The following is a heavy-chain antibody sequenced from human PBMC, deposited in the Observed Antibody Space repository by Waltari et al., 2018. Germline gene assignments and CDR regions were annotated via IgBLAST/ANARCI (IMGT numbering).Heavy chain of an antibody. J-gene: IGHJ6*02. D-gene: IGHD2-15*01. CDR1: DSTFNTYA. Sequence: VQLVESGGEVAQPGGSLTLSCAASDSTFNTYAVTWVRQAPVRGLEWVAALSAGGGSVYYADSVKGRFAISRDDSKNTAYCAKGYCRFGSCPPFYYYFGMDVWGQGTTVTVSS. V-gene: IGHV3-23*04. CDR2: LSAGGGSV. CDR3: YFGMDV.